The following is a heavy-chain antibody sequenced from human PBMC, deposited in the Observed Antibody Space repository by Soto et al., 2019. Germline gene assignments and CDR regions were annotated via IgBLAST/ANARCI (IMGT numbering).Heavy chain of an antibody. Sequence: QVQLVESGGGVVQPGRSLRLSCAASGFTFSSYGMHWVRQAPGKGLEWVAVIWYDGSNKYYADSVKGRFTISRDNSKKTLYLQMNSLRAEDTAVYYCARGRFGESSYYFDYLGQGTLVTVSS. J-gene: IGHJ4*02. V-gene: IGHV3-33*01. D-gene: IGHD3-10*01. CDR2: IWYDGSNK. CDR1: GFTFSSYG. CDR3: ARGRFGESSYYFDY.